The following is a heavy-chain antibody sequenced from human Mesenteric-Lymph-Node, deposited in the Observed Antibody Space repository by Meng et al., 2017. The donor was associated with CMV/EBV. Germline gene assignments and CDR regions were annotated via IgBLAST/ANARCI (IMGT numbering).Heavy chain of an antibody. D-gene: IGHD3-3*01. J-gene: IGHJ5*02. V-gene: IGHV5-51*01. Sequence: GESLKISCKGSGYRFANYWIGWVRQMPGKGLEWMGIIYPGDSDTRYSPSFQGQVTISADKSISTAYLQWSSLKASDTAMYYCARGYYDFWSGYLGDNWFDPWGQGTLVTVSS. CDR3: ARGYYDFWSGYLGDNWFDP. CDR1: GYRFANYW. CDR2: IYPGDSDT.